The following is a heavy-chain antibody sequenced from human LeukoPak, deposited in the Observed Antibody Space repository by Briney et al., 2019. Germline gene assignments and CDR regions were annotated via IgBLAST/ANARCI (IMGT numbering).Heavy chain of an antibody. D-gene: IGHD5-24*01. CDR2: ISSNGGST. CDR1: GFSFSIYA. CDR3: ARARDGYNYFWFDP. Sequence: GGSLRLSCAASGFSFSIYAMHWVRQAPGKGLEYVSAISSNGGSTYYANSVKGRFTISRDNSKNTLYLQMGSVRAEDMAVYYCARARDGYNYFWFDPWGQGTLVTVSS. J-gene: IGHJ5*02. V-gene: IGHV3-64*01.